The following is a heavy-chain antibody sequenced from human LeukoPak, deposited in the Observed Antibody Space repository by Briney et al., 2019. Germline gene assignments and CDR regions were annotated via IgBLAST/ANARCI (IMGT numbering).Heavy chain of an antibody. CDR3: ARSRGAGPGAYFDY. Sequence: GGSLRLSCAASGFTFSDYFMAWIRQAPGKGLEWVSHISSSSSDTNYADSVKGRFTISRDNAKRSLSLQMSSLRAEDTAVYYCARSRGAGPGAYFDYWGQGTLVAVTS. CDR1: GFTFSDYF. D-gene: IGHD6-19*01. J-gene: IGHJ4*02. V-gene: IGHV3-11*06. CDR2: ISSSSSDT.